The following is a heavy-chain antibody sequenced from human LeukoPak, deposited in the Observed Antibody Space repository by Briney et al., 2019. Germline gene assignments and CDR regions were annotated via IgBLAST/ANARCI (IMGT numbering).Heavy chain of an antibody. CDR3: SRDQYDSGVGGD. Sequence: PGGSLRVSCAASGFTFSSHWIHWVRQAPGQGLVWVSRINSDGRSTSYADSVKGRFTISRDNAKNTLYLQMNSLRAGDTAVYDCSRDQYDSGVGGDWGQGTLVTVSS. D-gene: IGHD3-22*01. J-gene: IGHJ4*02. CDR1: GFTFSSHW. V-gene: IGHV3-74*01. CDR2: INSDGRST.